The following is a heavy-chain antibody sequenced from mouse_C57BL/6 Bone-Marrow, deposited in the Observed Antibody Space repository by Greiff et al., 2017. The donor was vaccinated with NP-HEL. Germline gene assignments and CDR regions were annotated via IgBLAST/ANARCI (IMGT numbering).Heavy chain of an antibody. V-gene: IGHV1-81*01. CDR1: GYTFTSYG. CDR3: AREGGYHWYFDV. Sequence: QVQLQQSGAELARPGASVKLSCKASGYTFTSYGISWVKQRTGQGLEWIGEIYPRSGNTYYNEKFKGKATLTADKSSSTAYMELRSLTSEDSAVYFCAREGGYHWYFDVWGTGTTVTVSS. D-gene: IGHD2-2*01. J-gene: IGHJ1*03. CDR2: IYPRSGNT.